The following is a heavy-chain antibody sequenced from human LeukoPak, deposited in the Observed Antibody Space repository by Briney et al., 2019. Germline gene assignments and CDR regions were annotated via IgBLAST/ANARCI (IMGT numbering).Heavy chain of an antibody. CDR3: AKCDRDYGPGYFDY. V-gene: IGHV3-23*01. CDR2: ISGSGGSI. Sequence: PGGSLRLSRAASGFTFSNQAMSWVRQAPGKGLEWVSTISGSGGSIYYADSVKGRFTISRDNSKNTLYLQMNSLRADDAAVYYCAKCDRDYGPGYFDYWGQGTLVTVSS. D-gene: IGHD4-17*01. J-gene: IGHJ4*02. CDR1: GFTFSNQA.